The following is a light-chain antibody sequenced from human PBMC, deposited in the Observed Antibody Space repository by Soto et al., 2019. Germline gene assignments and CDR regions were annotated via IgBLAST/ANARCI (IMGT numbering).Light chain of an antibody. V-gene: IGKV3-15*01. CDR2: GAS. CDR3: QQYNNWPRPT. J-gene: IGKJ1*01. CDR1: QSVRSN. Sequence: EIVMTQSPATLSASPGERATLSCRASQSVRSNLAWYQQKPGQAPRLLIYGASTRATGIPARFSGSGSGTEFTLTISSLQSEDFAVYYCQQYNNWPRPTFGQGTKVDIK.